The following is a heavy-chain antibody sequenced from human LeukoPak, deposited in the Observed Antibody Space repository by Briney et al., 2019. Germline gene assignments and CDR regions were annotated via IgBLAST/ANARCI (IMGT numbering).Heavy chain of an antibody. CDR1: GFTVSSNY. V-gene: IGHV3-21*04. CDR3: AKGIAARPGDDAFDI. D-gene: IGHD6-6*01. J-gene: IGHJ3*02. CDR2: ISSSSSYI. Sequence: GGSLRLSCAASGFTVSSNYMSWVRQAPGKGLEWVSSISSSSSYIYYADSVKGRFTISRDNAKNSLYLQMNSLRAEDMALYYCAKGIAARPGDDAFDIWGQGTMVTVSS.